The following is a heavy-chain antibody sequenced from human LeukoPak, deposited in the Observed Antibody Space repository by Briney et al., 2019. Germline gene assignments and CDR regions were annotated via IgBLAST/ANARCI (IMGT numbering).Heavy chain of an antibody. CDR3: ARDDVDIAFDY. D-gene: IGHD5-12*01. J-gene: IGHJ4*02. Sequence: EGSLRLSCAASGFTFSSYGMHWVRQAPGKGLEWVAVISYDGSNKYYADSVRGRLTISRDNSKNTLYLQMNSLRAEDTAVYYCARDDVDIAFDYWGQGTLVTVSS. CDR1: GFTFSSYG. V-gene: IGHV3-30*03. CDR2: ISYDGSNK.